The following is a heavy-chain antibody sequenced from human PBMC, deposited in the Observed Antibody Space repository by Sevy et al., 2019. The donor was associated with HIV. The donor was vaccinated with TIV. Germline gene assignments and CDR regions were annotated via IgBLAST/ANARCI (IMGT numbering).Heavy chain of an antibody. J-gene: IGHJ6*02. Sequence: GGSLRLSCAASGFTFSSYAMHWVRQAPGKGLEWVAVISYDGSKKYYADSVKGRFTISRDNSKNTLYLQMNSLRAEDTAVYYCAREKSRTLGSGYIYGMDVWGQGTTVTVSS. CDR3: AREKSRTLGSGYIYGMDV. CDR2: ISYDGSKK. CDR1: GFTFSSYA. V-gene: IGHV3-30-3*01. D-gene: IGHD3-3*01.